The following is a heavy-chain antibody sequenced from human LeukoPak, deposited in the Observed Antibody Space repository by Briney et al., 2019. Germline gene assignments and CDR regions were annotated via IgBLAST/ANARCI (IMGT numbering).Heavy chain of an antibody. Sequence: SETLSLTCTVSGGSISSGDYYWSWIRQPPGKGLEWIVYIYYSGSTYYNPSLKSRVTISVDTSKNQFSLKLSSVTAADTAVYYCARDMRRGYYGSGSYPDYWGQGTLVTVSS. J-gene: IGHJ4*02. CDR3: ARDMRRGYYGSGSYPDY. CDR1: GGSISSGDYY. D-gene: IGHD3-10*01. CDR2: IYYSGST. V-gene: IGHV4-30-4*01.